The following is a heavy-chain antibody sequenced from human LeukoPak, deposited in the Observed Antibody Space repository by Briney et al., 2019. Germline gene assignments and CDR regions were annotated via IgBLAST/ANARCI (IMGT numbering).Heavy chain of an antibody. CDR2: IVVGSGNT. J-gene: IGHJ6*02. Sequence: GTSVKASCKASGFTFTKSALQWVRQARGQRLEWIGWIVVGSGNTDYAQKFRERVTITRDMFTSTAYMELSSLRSEDTAVYYCAAGLRGPTVTGKYYYYGMDVWGQGTTVTVSS. CDR3: AAGLRGPTVTGKYYYYGMDV. D-gene: IGHD4-11*01. CDR1: GFTFTKSA. V-gene: IGHV1-58*01.